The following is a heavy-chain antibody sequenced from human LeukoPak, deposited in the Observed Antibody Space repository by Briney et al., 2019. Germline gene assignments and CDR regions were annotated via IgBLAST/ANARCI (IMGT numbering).Heavy chain of an antibody. D-gene: IGHD3-10*01. CDR2: IYYSRST. J-gene: IGHJ6*02. V-gene: IGHV4-59*12. Sequence: SETLSLTCTVSGGSISSYYWSWIRQPPGKGLEWIGYIYYSRSTNYNPSLKSRVTISVDTSKNQFSLKLSSVTAADTAVYYCARGGGYYDSGSYSGYYYYYGMDVWGQGTTVTVSS. CDR3: ARGGGYYDSGSYSGYYYYYGMDV. CDR1: GGSISSYY.